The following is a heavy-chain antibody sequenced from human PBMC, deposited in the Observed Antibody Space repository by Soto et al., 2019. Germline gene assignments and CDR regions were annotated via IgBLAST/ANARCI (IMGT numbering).Heavy chain of an antibody. D-gene: IGHD2-21*02. V-gene: IGHV1-18*04. J-gene: IGHJ3*02. CDR3: ARTRGVVTAILDAFDI. Sequence: ASVKVSCKASGYTFTSYCISWVRQAPGQGLEWMGWISAYNGNTNYAQKLQGRVTMTTDTSTSTAYMELRSLRSDDTAVYYCARTRGVVTAILDAFDIWGQGTMVTVSS. CDR1: GYTFTSYC. CDR2: ISAYNGNT.